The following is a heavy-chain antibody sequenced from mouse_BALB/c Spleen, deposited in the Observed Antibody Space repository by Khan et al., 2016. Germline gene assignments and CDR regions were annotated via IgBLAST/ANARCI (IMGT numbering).Heavy chain of an antibody. V-gene: IGHV6-6*02. Sequence: EVKLEVSGGGLVQPGGSMKLSCFASGFTFSNYWMNWVRQSPEKGLEWVAEIRLKSNNYATHYAESVKGRFTISRDDSKSSVYLQMNNLRAEDTGIYSCTRSTMITPFAYWGQGTLVTVSA. D-gene: IGHD2-4*01. J-gene: IGHJ3*01. CDR2: IRLKSNNYAT. CDR1: GFTFSNYW. CDR3: TRSTMITPFAY.